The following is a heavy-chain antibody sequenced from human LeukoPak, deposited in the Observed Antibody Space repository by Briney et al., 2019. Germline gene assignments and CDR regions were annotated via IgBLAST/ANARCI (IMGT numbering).Heavy chain of an antibody. CDR2: INYRGST. J-gene: IGHJ4*02. D-gene: IGHD3-16*01. Sequence: SETLSLTCTVSNASISSNTYYRAWIRQPPGKGLEYIGSINYRGSTYYNPSLKSRFTLSVDTSKNQFSLKLNSVTAADTAVYYCATYKYDYVWGNQHFDYWGQGTLVAVSS. CDR3: ATYKYDYVWGNQHFDY. V-gene: IGHV4-39*07. CDR1: NASISSNTYY.